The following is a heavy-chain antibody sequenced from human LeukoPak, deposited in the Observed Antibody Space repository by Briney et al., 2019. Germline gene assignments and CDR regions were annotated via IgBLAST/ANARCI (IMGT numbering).Heavy chain of an antibody. CDR1: GGSFSGYY. V-gene: IGHV4-34*01. D-gene: IGHD4/OR15-4a*01. J-gene: IGHJ4*02. CDR2: INHSGST. Sequence: PSETLSLTCAVYGGSFSGYYWSWIRQPPGKGLEWIGEINHSGSTNYNPSLKSRVTISVDTSKNQFSLKLSSVTAADTAVYYCASGIMTLGYWGQGTLVTVSS. CDR3: ASGIMTLGY.